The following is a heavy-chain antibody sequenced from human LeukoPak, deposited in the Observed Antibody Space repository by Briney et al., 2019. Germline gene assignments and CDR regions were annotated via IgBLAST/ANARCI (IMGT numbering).Heavy chain of an antibody. CDR2: IKQDGSEK. CDR1: GFTFSSYW. J-gene: IGHJ4*02. V-gene: IGHV3-7*01. CDR3: AREGSSGWYSLLKYYFDY. D-gene: IGHD6-19*01. Sequence: PGGSLRLSCAASGFTFSSYWMSWVRQAPGKGLEWVANIKQDGSEKYYVDSVKGRFTISRDNAKNSLYLQMNSLRAEDTAAYYCAREGSSGWYSLLKYYFDYWGQGTLVTVSS.